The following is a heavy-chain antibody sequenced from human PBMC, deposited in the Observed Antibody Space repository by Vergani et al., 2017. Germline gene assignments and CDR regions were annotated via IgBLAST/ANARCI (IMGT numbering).Heavy chain of an antibody. CDR1: GGSISSGSYY. Sequence: QVQLQESGPGLVKPSQTLSLTCTVSGGSISSGSYYWSWIRQPAGKGLEWIGRIYTSGSTNYNPSLKSRVTISVDTSKNQFSLKLSSVTAADPAVYYCAGGSGSHLGGFDPWGQGTLVTVSS. J-gene: IGHJ5*02. V-gene: IGHV4-61*02. CDR3: AGGSGSHLGGFDP. D-gene: IGHD3-10*01. CDR2: IYTSGST.